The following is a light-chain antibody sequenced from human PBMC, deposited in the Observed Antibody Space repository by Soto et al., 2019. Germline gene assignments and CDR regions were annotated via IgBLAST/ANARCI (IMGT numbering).Light chain of an antibody. CDR3: PQYGSLLVT. J-gene: IGKJ1*01. Sequence: VLRQSKGPLYLSSGERVTLSCRASQSIRGNWLAWYQQRPGQAPRFLIYGAFSRATGIPDRFSGSGSGTDFTLTISRLEPEDFAAYYCPQYGSLLVTFGQGTKADIK. CDR2: GAF. CDR1: QSIRGNW. V-gene: IGKV3-20*01.